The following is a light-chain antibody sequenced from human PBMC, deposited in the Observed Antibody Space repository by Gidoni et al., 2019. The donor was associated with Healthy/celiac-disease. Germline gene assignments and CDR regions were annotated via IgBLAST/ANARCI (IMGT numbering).Light chain of an antibody. CDR1: RSISSW. V-gene: IGKV1-5*03. J-gene: IGKJ2*01. CDR2: KAS. CDR3: T. Sequence: DNQMTQSPSTLSASVGDRVTITCRASRSISSWLAWYQQKPGKAPKLLIYKASSLRSGVPSRFSGSGSGTEFALTISSLQPDDCATYFHTFGHXTKLEIK.